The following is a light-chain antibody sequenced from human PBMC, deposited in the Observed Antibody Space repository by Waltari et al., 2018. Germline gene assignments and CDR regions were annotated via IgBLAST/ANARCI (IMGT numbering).Light chain of an antibody. Sequence: DIQMTQSPSSLSASVGDNNNITCRASRSVSPYLNLYQQKPGNAPKLLSYVASSLLSGVPSRFSGSGSGTDFTLTISSLQAEDFATYFCQQSYSSLRTFGQGTKVEV. CDR2: VAS. CDR1: RSVSPY. V-gene: IGKV1-39*01. CDR3: QQSYSSLRT. J-gene: IGKJ1*01.